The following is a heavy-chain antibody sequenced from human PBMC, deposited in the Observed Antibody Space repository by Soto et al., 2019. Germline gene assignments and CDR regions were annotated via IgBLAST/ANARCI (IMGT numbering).Heavy chain of an antibody. CDR2: ILPVFGTT. CDR3: ARDPDEVVGTDYHYYGMDV. CDR1: GDTSSNYG. J-gene: IGHJ6*02. V-gene: IGHV1-69*06. Sequence: QVQLVQSGAEVKKPGSSVKVSCKASGDTSSNYGVSWVRQAPGQGLEWMGGILPVFGTTTYARNSQGRITITADKSTSTVYMELTSLRSDDTATYYCARDPDEVVGTDYHYYGMDVWDQGATVTVSS. D-gene: IGHD1-26*01.